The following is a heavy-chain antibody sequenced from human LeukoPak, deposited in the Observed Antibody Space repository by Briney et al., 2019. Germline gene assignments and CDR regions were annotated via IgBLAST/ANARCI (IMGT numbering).Heavy chain of an antibody. CDR1: GFTFSSYW. CDR3: ARGHYSNHAGFDY. J-gene: IGHJ4*02. D-gene: IGHD4-11*01. Sequence: PGGSLRLSCAASGFTFSSYWMSWVRQAPGKGLEWVANIKQDGSEKYYVDSVKGRFTISRDNAKNSLYLQMNSLRAEDTAVYYCARGHYSNHAGFDYWGQGTLVTVSS. CDR2: IKQDGSEK. V-gene: IGHV3-7*03.